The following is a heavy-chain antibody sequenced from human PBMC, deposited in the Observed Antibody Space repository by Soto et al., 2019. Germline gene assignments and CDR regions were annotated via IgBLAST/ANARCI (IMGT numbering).Heavy chain of an antibody. CDR2: IKSKTDGGTT. CDR3: TTIWPGYSSGWYRNWFDP. CDR1: GFTFSNAW. J-gene: IGHJ5*02. Sequence: LRLSCAASGFTFSNAWMSWVRQAPGKGLEWVGRIKSKTDGGTTDYAAPVKGRFTISRDDSKNTLYLQMNSLKTEDTAVYYCTTIWPGYSSGWYRNWFDPWGQGTLVTVSS. V-gene: IGHV3-15*01. D-gene: IGHD6-19*01.